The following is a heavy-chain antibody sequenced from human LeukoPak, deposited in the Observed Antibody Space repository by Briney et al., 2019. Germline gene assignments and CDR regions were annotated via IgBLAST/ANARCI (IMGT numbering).Heavy chain of an antibody. CDR1: GFTFSSYG. V-gene: IGHV3-30*18. CDR2: ISYDGSNK. D-gene: IGHD3-22*01. Sequence: PGGSLRLSCAASGFTFSSYGMHWVRQAPGKGLEWVAVISYDGSNKYYADSVKGRFTISSDNSKNTLYLQMNSLRAEDTAVYYCAKDLDYYDSSGSFDPWGQGTLVTVSS. CDR3: AKDLDYYDSSGSFDP. J-gene: IGHJ5*02.